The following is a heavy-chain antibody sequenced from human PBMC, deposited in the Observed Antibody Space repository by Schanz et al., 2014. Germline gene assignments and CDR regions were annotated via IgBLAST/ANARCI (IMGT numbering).Heavy chain of an antibody. CDR2: ITAYNGDT. D-gene: IGHD2-2*01. V-gene: IGHV1-18*01. CDR1: GYTFTSHG. CDR3: ARAPTAYCSDTSCLGTPFDY. J-gene: IGHJ4*02. Sequence: QVQLVQSGGEMKKPGASVKVSCKASGYTFTSHGISWVRQAPGQGLEWMGWITAYNGDTNYALKLQGRVTMTTDTSTGTAYMEVSSLRSEDTAVYYCARAPTAYCSDTSCLGTPFDYWGQGTLVTVSS.